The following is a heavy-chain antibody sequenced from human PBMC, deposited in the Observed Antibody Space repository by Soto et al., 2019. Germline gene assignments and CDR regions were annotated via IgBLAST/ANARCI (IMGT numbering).Heavy chain of an antibody. CDR3: ARDIVGAAVDY. J-gene: IGHJ4*02. CDR1: GFTFSSYE. CDR2: ISSSGSTI. D-gene: IGHD1-26*01. Sequence: GGSLRLSCAASGFTFSSYEMNWVRQAPGKGLEWVSYISSSGSTIYYADSVKGRFTISRDNAKNSLYLQMNSLRAEDTAVYYCARDIVGAAVDYWGQGTLVTSPQ. V-gene: IGHV3-48*03.